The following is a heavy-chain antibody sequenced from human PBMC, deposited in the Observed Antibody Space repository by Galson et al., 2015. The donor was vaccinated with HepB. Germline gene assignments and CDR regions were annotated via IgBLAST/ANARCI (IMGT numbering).Heavy chain of an antibody. CDR3: ARAGNYRFDY. Sequence: SLRLSCAASGFTFDDYAMHWVRQAPGKGLEWVSGISWNSGSIGYADSVKGRFTISRDDAKNTLYLQMNSLRAEDTAVYYCARAGNYRFDYWGLGALVTVSS. CDR2: ISWNSGSI. D-gene: IGHD4-11*01. V-gene: IGHV3-9*01. J-gene: IGHJ4*02. CDR1: GFTFDDYA.